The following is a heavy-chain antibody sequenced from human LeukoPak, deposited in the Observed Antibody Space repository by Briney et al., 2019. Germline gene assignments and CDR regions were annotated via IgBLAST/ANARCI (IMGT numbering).Heavy chain of an antibody. J-gene: IGHJ4*02. Sequence: GRSLRLSCAASGFSFSNYGMHWVRQAPGKGLEWVAVIWYDGSNKYYADSVKGRFTISRDNSKNTLYLQMNSLRAEDTAGYYCAKDRGGYYYYFDYWGQGTLVTVSS. D-gene: IGHD3-22*01. CDR2: IWYDGSNK. V-gene: IGHV3-33*06. CDR1: GFSFSNYG. CDR3: AKDRGGYYYYFDY.